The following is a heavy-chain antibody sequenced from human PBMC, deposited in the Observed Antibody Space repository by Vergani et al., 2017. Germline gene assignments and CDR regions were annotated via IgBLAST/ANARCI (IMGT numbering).Heavy chain of an antibody. J-gene: IGHJ6*03. V-gene: IGHV3-30*02. CDR1: GFTFSNFG. Sequence: LQLVESGGGLVQPGGSLRLSCAASGFTFSNFGMHWIRQAPGRGLEWLAYIGKDGINTRYRDAVKGRFTVSRDNSKNTLYLQMNSLRAEDTAVYYCAKDQGDSSCYYYYYMDVWGKGTTVTVSS. D-gene: IGHD4-11*01. CDR2: IGKDGINT. CDR3: AKDQGDSSCYYYYYMDV.